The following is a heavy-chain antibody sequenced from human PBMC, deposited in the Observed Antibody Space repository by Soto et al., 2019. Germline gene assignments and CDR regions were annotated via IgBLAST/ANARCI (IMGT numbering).Heavy chain of an antibody. V-gene: IGHV5-51*01. Sequence: PGESLKISCKASGYGFTSYWIGWVRQMPGKGLEWMGIIYPGDSDTKYSPSLQGQVTISADTSISTAYLQWTSLKASDTAMYYCARSRRGAYSSGWYSLSGYYNYGIDVWGQGTTVTVSS. CDR2: IYPGDSDT. CDR3: ARSRRGAYSSGWYSLSGYYNYGIDV. J-gene: IGHJ6*02. D-gene: IGHD6-19*01. CDR1: GYGFTSYW.